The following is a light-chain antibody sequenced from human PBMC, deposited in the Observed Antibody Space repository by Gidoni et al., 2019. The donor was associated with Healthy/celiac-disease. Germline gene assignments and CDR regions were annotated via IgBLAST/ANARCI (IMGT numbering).Light chain of an antibody. CDR2: GNS. CDR1: SSNSAAGYD. V-gene: IGLV1-40*01. J-gene: IGLJ1*01. Sequence: QSVLTQPPSVSGAPGQRGTISCTGSSSNSAAGYDVHWYQPLPGTAPKLLIYGNSNRPSVVPDRFSGSKSGTSASLAITGLRAEDEADYYCQSYDSSLRGYVFGPGTKVTVL. CDR3: QSYDSSLRGYV.